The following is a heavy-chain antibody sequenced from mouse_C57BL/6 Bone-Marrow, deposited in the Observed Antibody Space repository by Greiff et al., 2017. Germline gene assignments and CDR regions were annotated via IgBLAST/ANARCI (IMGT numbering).Heavy chain of an antibody. CDR1: GYTFTSYW. CDR3: ARGLYYGSTGFDY. D-gene: IGHD1-1*01. V-gene: IGHV1-64*01. Sequence: QVQLQQPGAELVKPGASVKLSCKASGYTFTSYWMHWVKQRPGQGLEWIGMIHPNSGSTNYNEKFKSKATLTVDKSSSKAYMQLSSLTSEDSAVYYCARGLYYGSTGFDYWGQGTTLTVSS. CDR2: IHPNSGST. J-gene: IGHJ2*01.